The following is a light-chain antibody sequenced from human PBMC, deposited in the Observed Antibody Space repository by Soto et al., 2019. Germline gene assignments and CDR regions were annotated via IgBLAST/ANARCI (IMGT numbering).Light chain of an antibody. CDR2: AAP. V-gene: IGKV1-39*01. J-gene: IGKJ4*01. Sequence: DIQMTQSPSSLSASVGDRLTITCRASQDITTYLNWFQQKPGKAPELLIYAAPNLQSAVPSRFSGSGSGTDFTLTISSLQPEDFATYYCQQTYRTPLTFGGGTKVEIK. CDR3: QQTYRTPLT. CDR1: QDITTY.